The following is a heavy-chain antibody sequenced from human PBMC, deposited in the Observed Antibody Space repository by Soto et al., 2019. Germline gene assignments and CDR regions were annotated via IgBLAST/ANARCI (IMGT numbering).Heavy chain of an antibody. Sequence: GESLKISCEGSVFSFTNYWISWVRQMPGKGLEWMGRIDPSNSNVTYRPSFQGHVTISVDKSIGTAYLQWSNLKASDTAMYFCARLSDSSGSDLWGKGTVVTVSS. CDR1: VFSFTNYW. CDR3: ARLSDSSGSDL. CDR2: IDPSNSNV. V-gene: IGHV5-10-1*01. D-gene: IGHD3-22*01. J-gene: IGHJ4*02.